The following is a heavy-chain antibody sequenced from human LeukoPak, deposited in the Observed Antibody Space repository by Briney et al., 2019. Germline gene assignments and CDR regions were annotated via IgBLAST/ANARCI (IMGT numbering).Heavy chain of an antibody. J-gene: IGHJ4*02. CDR2: ISWNSGSI. V-gene: IGHV3-9*01. CDR1: GFTFDDYA. D-gene: IGHD6-13*01. CDR3: AKDKSGIATYY. Sequence: QPSRSLRLSCAASGFTFDDYAMHWVRQAPGKGLEWVSGISWNSGSIGYADSVKGRFTISRDNAKNSLYLQMNSLRAEDTALYYCAKDKSGIATYYWGQGTLVTVSS.